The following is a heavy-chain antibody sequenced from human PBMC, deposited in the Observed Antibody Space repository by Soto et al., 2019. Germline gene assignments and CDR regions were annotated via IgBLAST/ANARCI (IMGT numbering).Heavy chain of an antibody. V-gene: IGHV3-13*01. D-gene: IGHD6-13*01. CDR2: IGTAGDT. CDR1: GFTFSSYD. J-gene: IGHJ3*02. Sequence: GGSLRLSCAASGFTFSSYDMHWVRQATGKGLEWVSAIGTAGDTYYPGSVKGRFTISRENAKNSLYLQMNSLRAGDTAVYYCARFRAGDAFDIWGQGTMVTVSS. CDR3: ARFRAGDAFDI.